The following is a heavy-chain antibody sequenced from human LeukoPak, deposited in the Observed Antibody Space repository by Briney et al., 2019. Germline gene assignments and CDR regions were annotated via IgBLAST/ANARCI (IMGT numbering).Heavy chain of an antibody. CDR2: IYSGGST. V-gene: IGHV3-53*04. J-gene: IGHJ6*02. Sequence: GGSLRLSCAASGFTVSSNYMSWVRQAPGKGLEWVSVIYSGGSTYYADSVKGRFTISRHNSKNTLYLQMNSLRAEDTAVYYCARDRADPNYYYYGMDVWGQGTTVTVSS. CDR1: GFTVSSNY. CDR3: ARDRADPNYYYYGMDV.